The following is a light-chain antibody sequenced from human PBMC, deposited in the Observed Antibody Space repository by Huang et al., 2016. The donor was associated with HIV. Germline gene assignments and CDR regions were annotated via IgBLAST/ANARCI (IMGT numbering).Light chain of an antibody. Sequence: EIVMTQSPATLSVSPGERATLACRASQSVSSNLAWYQQKPGQAPRLLSYGASTRATGIQARVSGSGSGTEFTLIISSLQSEDFAVYYCQQYNNWPPGTFGQGTKVEIK. J-gene: IGKJ1*01. CDR3: QQYNNWPPGT. V-gene: IGKV3D-15*01. CDR2: GAS. CDR1: QSVSSN.